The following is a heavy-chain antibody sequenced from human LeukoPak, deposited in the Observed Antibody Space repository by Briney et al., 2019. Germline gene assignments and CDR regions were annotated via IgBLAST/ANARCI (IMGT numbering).Heavy chain of an antibody. CDR1: GGSISSYY. V-gene: IGHV4-59*01. D-gene: IGHD3-22*01. Sequence: SETLSLTCTVSGGSISSYYWSWIRQPPGKGLEWIGYIYYSGSTNYNPSLKSRVTISVDTSKNQFSLELSSVTAADTAVYYCARDFGYYDSSGYYYPSYFDYWGQGTLVTVSS. CDR2: IYYSGST. CDR3: ARDFGYYDSSGYYYPSYFDY. J-gene: IGHJ4*02.